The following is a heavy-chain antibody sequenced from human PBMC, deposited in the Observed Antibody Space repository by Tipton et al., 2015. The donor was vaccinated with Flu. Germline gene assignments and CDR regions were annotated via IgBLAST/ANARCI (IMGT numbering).Heavy chain of an antibody. CDR2: ISGDT. CDR1: GFIFDDYA. J-gene: IGHJ4*02. CDR3: ARDISGRDGYNYLDH. D-gene: IGHD5-24*01. Sequence: LRLSCAASGFIFDDYAMHWVRQAPGKGLEWVSLISGDTYYADSVKGRFTISRDNNNNSLYLQMNSLRTEDTAFYYCARDISGRDGYNYLDHWGQGTLVTVSS. V-gene: IGHV3-43*02.